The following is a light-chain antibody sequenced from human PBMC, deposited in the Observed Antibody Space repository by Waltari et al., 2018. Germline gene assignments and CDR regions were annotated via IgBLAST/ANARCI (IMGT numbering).Light chain of an antibody. J-gene: IGLJ2*01. V-gene: IGLV1-44*01. CDR1: SSNIGTHS. CDR2: SNP. Sequence: QSVLTQPPSASGTPGQSVIISCSGGSSNIGTHSVTWYQQLPGTAPKVLIYSNPQRPSGVPGRFSGSKSGTSASLAISGLQSEDEANYYCAAWDDTLNGLVFGGGTKVTVL. CDR3: AAWDDTLNGLV.